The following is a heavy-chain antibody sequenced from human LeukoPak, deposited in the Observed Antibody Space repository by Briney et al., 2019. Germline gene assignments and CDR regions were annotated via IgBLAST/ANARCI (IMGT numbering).Heavy chain of an antibody. CDR2: IYYSGST. Sequence: SETLSLTCTASGGSISSGGYYWSWIRQHPGKGLEWIGYIYYSGSTYYNPSLKSRVTISVDTSKNQFSLKLSSVTAADTAVYYCAAASNYYGSGSLWFDPWGQGTLVTVSS. CDR1: GGSISSGGYY. J-gene: IGHJ5*02. V-gene: IGHV4-31*03. D-gene: IGHD3-10*01. CDR3: AAASNYYGSGSLWFDP.